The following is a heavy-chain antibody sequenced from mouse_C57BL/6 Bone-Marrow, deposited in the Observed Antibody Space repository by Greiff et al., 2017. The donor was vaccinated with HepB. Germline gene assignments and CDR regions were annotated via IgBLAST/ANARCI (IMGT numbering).Heavy chain of an antibody. CDR3: AREVVTTGWYFDV. CDR1: GYTFTSYW. Sequence: QVQLQQPGAELVKPGASVKLSCKASGYTFTSYWMQWVKQRPGQGLEWIGEIDPSDSYTNYNQKFKGKATLTVDTSSSTAYMQLSSLTSEDSAVYYCAREVVTTGWYFDVGGTGTTVTVSS. CDR2: IDPSDSYT. V-gene: IGHV1-50*01. D-gene: IGHD2-2*01. J-gene: IGHJ1*03.